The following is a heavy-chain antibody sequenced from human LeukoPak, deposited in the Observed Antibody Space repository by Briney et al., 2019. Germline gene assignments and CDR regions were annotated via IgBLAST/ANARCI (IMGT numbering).Heavy chain of an antibody. Sequence: GASVKVSCKASGYTLTGYYMHWVRQAPGQGLEWMGWINPNSGGTNYAQKFQGRVTMTRDTSISTAYMELSRLRSDDTAVYYCAREETKPYSTWPAAPPDNWFDPWGQGTLVTVSS. J-gene: IGHJ5*02. D-gene: IGHD2-15*01. CDR3: AREETKPYSTWPAAPPDNWFDP. CDR1: GYTLTGYY. V-gene: IGHV1-2*02. CDR2: INPNSGGT.